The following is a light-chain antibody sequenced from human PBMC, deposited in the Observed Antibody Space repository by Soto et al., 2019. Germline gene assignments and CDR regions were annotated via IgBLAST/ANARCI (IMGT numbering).Light chain of an antibody. V-gene: IGKV3-20*01. J-gene: IGKJ1*01. Sequence: IVLTQSPGTLSLSAGERATLSCRASQSVSRSYLAWYRHKNGQPPRPLLFDASNRATGIPDRFSGSGYGTDFTLTISRLETEDFAVYYCQQYDSSPRTFGQGTKVDIK. CDR2: DAS. CDR1: QSVSRSY. CDR3: QQYDSSPRT.